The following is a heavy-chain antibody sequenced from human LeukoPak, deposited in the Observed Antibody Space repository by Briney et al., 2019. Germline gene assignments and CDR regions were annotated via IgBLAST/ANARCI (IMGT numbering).Heavy chain of an antibody. D-gene: IGHD1-26*01. J-gene: IGHJ4*02. CDR1: GGSISSYY. V-gene: IGHV4-59*08. CDR3: ARGRGVRELVFDYFDY. Sequence: SETLSLTCTVSGGSISSYYWSWIRQPPGKGLEWIGYIYYSGSTNYNPSLKSRVTISVDTSKNQFSLKLSSVTAADTAVYYCARGRGVRELVFDYFDYWGQGTLVTVSS. CDR2: IYYSGST.